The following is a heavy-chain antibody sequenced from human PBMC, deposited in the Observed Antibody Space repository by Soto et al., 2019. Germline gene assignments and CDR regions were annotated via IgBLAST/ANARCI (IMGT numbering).Heavy chain of an antibody. V-gene: IGHV3-30-3*01. CDR1: GFTFSSYA. J-gene: IGHJ6*02. CDR2: ISYDGSNK. Sequence: QVQLVESGGGVVQPGRSLRLSCAASGFTFSSYAMHWVRQAPGKGLEWVAVISYDGSNKYYADSVKGRFTISRDNSKNTLYLKMNSLRAEDTAVYYCARDRPRLYDFWSGRDPYYGMDVWGQGTTVTVSS. D-gene: IGHD3-3*01. CDR3: ARDRPRLYDFWSGRDPYYGMDV.